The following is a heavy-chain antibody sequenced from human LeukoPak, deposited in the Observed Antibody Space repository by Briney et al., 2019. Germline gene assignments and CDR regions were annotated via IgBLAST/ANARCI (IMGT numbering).Heavy chain of an antibody. CDR1: GFTFSSYW. D-gene: IGHD5-24*01. J-gene: IGHJ4*02. Sequence: GGSLRLSCAASGFTFSSYWMHWVRQAPGKGLEWVANIKQDGSKKSYVDSVKGRFAISRDNAKNSLYLQMNSLRAEDTAIYYCTRVGYIDEGIDYWGQGTLVTVSS. V-gene: IGHV3-7*04. CDR3: TRVGYIDEGIDY. CDR2: IKQDGSKK.